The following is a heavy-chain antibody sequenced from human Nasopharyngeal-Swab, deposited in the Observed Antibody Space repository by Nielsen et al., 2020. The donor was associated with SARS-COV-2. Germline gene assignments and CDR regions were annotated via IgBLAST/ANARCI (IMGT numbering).Heavy chain of an antibody. J-gene: IGHJ6*02. CDR1: GGSISSGGYY. D-gene: IGHD1-7*01. Sequence: SETLSLTCTVSGGSISSGGYYWSWIRQHPGKGLEWIGYIYYSGSTYYNPSLKSRVTISVDTSKNQFSLKLSSVTAADTAVYYCVRGDFGNYEFGMDVWGQGTTVTVSS. CDR2: IYYSGST. V-gene: IGHV4-31*03. CDR3: VRGDFGNYEFGMDV.